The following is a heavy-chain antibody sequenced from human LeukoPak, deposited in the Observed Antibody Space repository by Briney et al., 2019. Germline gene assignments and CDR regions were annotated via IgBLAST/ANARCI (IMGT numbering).Heavy chain of an antibody. V-gene: IGHV3-7*01. CDR2: IKQDGSEK. CDR1: GFTFSSYA. CDR3: AREVVVVPAASPHYFDY. J-gene: IGHJ4*02. Sequence: PGGSLRLSCAASGFTFSSYAMSWVRQAPGKGLEWVANIKQDGSEKYYVDSVKGRFTISRDNAKNSLYLQMNSLRAEDTAVYYCAREVVVVPAASPHYFDYWGQGTLVTVSS. D-gene: IGHD2-2*01.